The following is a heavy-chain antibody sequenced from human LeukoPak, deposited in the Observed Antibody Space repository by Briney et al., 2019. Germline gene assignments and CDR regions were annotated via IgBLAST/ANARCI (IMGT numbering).Heavy chain of an antibody. CDR3: STGGYYLDY. CDR1: GFTFSNAW. CDR2: IKSKADGETT. D-gene: IGHD3-22*01. Sequence: PGGSLRLSCAASGFTFSNAWMNWVRQAPGKGLEWVGRIKSKADGETTDYAAPVKGRFTISRDDSKNTVYLQINSLKTEDTAVYYCSTGGYYLDYWGQGALVTVSS. J-gene: IGHJ4*02. V-gene: IGHV3-15*01.